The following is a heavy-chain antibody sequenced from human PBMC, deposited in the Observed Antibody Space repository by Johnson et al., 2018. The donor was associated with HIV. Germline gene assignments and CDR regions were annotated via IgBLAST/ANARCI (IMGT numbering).Heavy chain of an antibody. CDR3: ARDRKYNFWSGYDT. J-gene: IGHJ3*01. CDR2: INWNGAST. D-gene: IGHD3-3*01. V-gene: IGHV3-20*04. Sequence: EMQLVESGGGVVRPGGSLRLSCAASGFTFDDYGMSWVRQAPGKGLAWVSGINWNGASTGYADSVKGRFTISRDNAEDSLYLQMDSLRAEDTALYYCARDRKYNFWSGYDTWGQGTMVSVSS. CDR1: GFTFDDYG.